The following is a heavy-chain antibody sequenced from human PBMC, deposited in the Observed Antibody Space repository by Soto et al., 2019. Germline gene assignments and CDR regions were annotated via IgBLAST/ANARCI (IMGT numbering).Heavy chain of an antibody. CDR1: GFSFSTSGVG. D-gene: IGHD1-20*01. V-gene: IGHV2-5*01. J-gene: IGHJ5*02. Sequence: SGPTLVNPTQTLTLTSTFSGFSFSTSGVGVGWIRQPPGKALEWLALIYWNDDKRYSPSLKSRLTITKDTSKNQVVLTMTNMDPVDTATYYCAHSPPYNWNDPVGWFDPWGQGTLVTVSS. CDR3: AHSPPYNWNDPVGWFDP. CDR2: IYWNDDK.